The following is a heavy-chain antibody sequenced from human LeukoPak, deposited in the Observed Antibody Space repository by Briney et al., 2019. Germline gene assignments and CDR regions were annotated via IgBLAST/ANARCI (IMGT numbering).Heavy chain of an antibody. CDR3: AKARPGDTFDY. Sequence: GGSLRLSCAASGFTFSNYAMSWVRQAPGKGLEWVSVFSGTGDGTYYADSVKGRFTISRDNAKNSLYLQMNSLRVEDTAIYYCAKARPGDTFDYWGQGTLVTVSS. V-gene: IGHV3-23*01. D-gene: IGHD3-10*01. CDR1: GFTFSNYA. J-gene: IGHJ4*02. CDR2: FSGTGDGT.